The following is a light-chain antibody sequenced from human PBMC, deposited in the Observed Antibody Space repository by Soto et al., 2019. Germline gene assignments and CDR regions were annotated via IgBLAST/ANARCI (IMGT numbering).Light chain of an antibody. Sequence: EIVMTQSPATLSVSPGERATLSCRASQNINNNLAWYQQKPGQVPRLLIHHASTGATGIPARFSGSGSGTELTRTISSVQSEDFAVYYCQQYNDWPLTFGGGTKVEIK. CDR1: QNINNN. V-gene: IGKV3-15*01. J-gene: IGKJ4*01. CDR2: HAS. CDR3: QQYNDWPLT.